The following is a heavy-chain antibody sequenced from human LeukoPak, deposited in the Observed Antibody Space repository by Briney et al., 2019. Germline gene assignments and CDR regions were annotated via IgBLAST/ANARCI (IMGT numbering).Heavy chain of an antibody. CDR2: IRYDGSNK. Sequence: AGGSLRLSCAASGFTFSSYSMNWVRQAPGKGLEWVAFIRYDGSNKYYADSVKGRFTISRDNSKNTLYLQMNSLRAEDTAVYYCAKERYHQLLGDYWGQGTLVTVSS. CDR3: AKERYHQLLGDY. V-gene: IGHV3-30*02. D-gene: IGHD2-2*01. J-gene: IGHJ4*02. CDR1: GFTFSSYS.